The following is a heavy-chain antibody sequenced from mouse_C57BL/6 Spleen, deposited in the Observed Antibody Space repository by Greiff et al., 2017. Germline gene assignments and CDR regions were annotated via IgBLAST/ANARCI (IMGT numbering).Heavy chain of an antibody. CDR2: ISSGSSTI. CDR1: GFTFSDYG. J-gene: IGHJ4*01. D-gene: IGHD2-10*02. CDR3: ARPGYGNYPYYAMDY. Sequence: EVQLVESGGGLVKPGGSLKLSCAASGFTFSDYGMHWVRQAPEKGLEWVAYISSGSSTIYYADTVKGRFTISRDNAKNTLFLQMTSLRSEDTAMYYCARPGYGNYPYYAMDYWGQGTSVTVSS. V-gene: IGHV5-17*01.